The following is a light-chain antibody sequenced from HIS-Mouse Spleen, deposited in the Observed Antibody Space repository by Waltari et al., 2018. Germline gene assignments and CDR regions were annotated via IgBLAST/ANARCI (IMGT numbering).Light chain of an antibody. V-gene: IGKV3-20*01. J-gene: IGKJ3*01. Sequence: EIVLTQSPGTLSLSPGERATSSCRASQSVSSSYLAWYQQKPGQAPRLLIYGASSRATGIPDRFSGSGSGTDFTLTISRLEPEDFAVYYCQQYGSSFTFGPGTKVDIK. CDR1: QSVSSSY. CDR2: GAS. CDR3: QQYGSSFT.